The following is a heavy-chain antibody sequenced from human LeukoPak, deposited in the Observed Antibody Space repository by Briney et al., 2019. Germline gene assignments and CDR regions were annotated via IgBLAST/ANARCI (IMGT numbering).Heavy chain of an antibody. J-gene: IGHJ4*02. D-gene: IGHD6-19*01. CDR1: GFTFSSYA. V-gene: IGHV3-30-3*01. CDR2: LSYDGSNK. CDR3: ARPKGQWLVLDY. Sequence: PGRSLRLSCAASGFTFSSYAMHWVRQAPGKGLEGVAVLSYDGSNKYYADSVKGRFTISRDNSKNTLYLQINSLRAEDTAVYYCARPKGQWLVLDYWGQGTLVTVSS.